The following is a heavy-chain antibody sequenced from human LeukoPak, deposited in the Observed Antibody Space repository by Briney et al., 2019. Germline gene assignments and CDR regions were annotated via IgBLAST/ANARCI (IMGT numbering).Heavy chain of an antibody. CDR1: GGSISSSSYY. CDR2: IYYSGST. CDR3: ARVLPYSSGLDY. D-gene: IGHD6-19*01. Sequence: SETLSLTCTVSGGSISSSSYYWGWIRQPPGKGLEWIGSIYYSGSTYYNPSLKSRVTISVDTSKNQFSLKLSSVTAADTAVYYCARVLPYSSGLDYWGQGTLVTVSS. V-gene: IGHV4-39*07. J-gene: IGHJ4*02.